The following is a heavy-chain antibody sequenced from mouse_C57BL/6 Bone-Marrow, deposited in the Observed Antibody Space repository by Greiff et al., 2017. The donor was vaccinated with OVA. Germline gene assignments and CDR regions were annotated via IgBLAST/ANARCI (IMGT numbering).Heavy chain of an antibody. CDR2: IDPETGGT. J-gene: IGHJ4*01. CDR3: TRNWDVWAMDY. CDR1: GYTFTDYE. V-gene: IGHV1-15*01. D-gene: IGHD4-1*01. Sequence: VKLQESGAELVRPGASVTLSCKASGYTFTDYEMHWVKQTPVHGLEWIGAIDPETGGTAYNQKFKGKAILTADKSSSTAYMELRSLTSEDSAVYYCTRNWDVWAMDYWGQGTSVTVSS.